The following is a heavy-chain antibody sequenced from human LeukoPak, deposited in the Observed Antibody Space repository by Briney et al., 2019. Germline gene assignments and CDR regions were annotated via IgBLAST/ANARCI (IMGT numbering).Heavy chain of an antibody. V-gene: IGHV1-18*01. J-gene: IGHJ4*02. CDR2: ISAYNGNT. CDR3: AREARLENTLVIDY. CDR1: GYSVTSYG. Sequence: ASVKVSCKASGYSVTSYGISWVRQAPGQGLEWMGWISAYNGNTNYAQKLQGRVTMTTDTSTSTAYMELRSLRSDDTAVYYCAREARLENTLVIDYWGQGTLVTVSS. D-gene: IGHD3-16*01.